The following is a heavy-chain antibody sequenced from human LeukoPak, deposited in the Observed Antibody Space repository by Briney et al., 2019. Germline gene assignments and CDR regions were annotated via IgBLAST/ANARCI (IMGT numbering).Heavy chain of an antibody. Sequence: SETLSLTCAVYGGSFSGYYWSWIRQPPGKGLEWIGEINHSGSTNYNPSLKSRVTISVDTSKNQFSLKLSSVTAADTAVYYCARRRVGATLGYYYVDVWGKGTTVTVSS. J-gene: IGHJ6*03. CDR3: ARRRVGATLGYYYVDV. CDR2: INHSGST. V-gene: IGHV4-34*01. CDR1: GGSFSGYY. D-gene: IGHD1-26*01.